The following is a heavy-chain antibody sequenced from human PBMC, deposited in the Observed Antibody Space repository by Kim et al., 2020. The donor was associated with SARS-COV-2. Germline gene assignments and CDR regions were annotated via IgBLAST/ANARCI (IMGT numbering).Heavy chain of an antibody. CDR1: GFTFSNAW. D-gene: IGHD4-17*01. CDR3: TTMEITAYGDPHYFDY. CDR2: ITSKTDGGTT. Sequence: GGSLRLSCAASGFTFSNAWMSWVRQAPGKGLEWVGRITSKTDGGTTDYAAPVKGRFTISREDSKNTLYLQMNSLKTEDTAVYYCTTMEITAYGDPHYFDYWGQGALVTVSS. V-gene: IGHV3-15*01. J-gene: IGHJ4*02.